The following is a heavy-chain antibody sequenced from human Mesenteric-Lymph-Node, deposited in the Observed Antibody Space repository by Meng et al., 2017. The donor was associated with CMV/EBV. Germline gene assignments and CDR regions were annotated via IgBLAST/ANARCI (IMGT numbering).Heavy chain of an antibody. D-gene: IGHD4-23*01. V-gene: IGHV3-48*03. J-gene: IGHJ3*02. CDR2: ISSSGGDR. CDR1: GFTFNSFE. Sequence: LSLTCAGSGFTFNSFEMNWVRQVPGEGLEWVSYISSSGGDRRYADSVKGRFTISRDNAKNSLYLQMNSLRAEDTAVYYCARDSGDPSVVTPEDSAFDIWGQGTMVTVSS. CDR3: ARDSGDPSVVTPEDSAFDI.